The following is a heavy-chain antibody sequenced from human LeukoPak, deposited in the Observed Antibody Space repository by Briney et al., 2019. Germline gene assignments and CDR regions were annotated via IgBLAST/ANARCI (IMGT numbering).Heavy chain of an antibody. CDR2: ISSSSSSYI. V-gene: IGHV3-21*01. J-gene: IGHJ1*01. D-gene: IGHD2-15*01. CDR1: GFTFSSYS. CDR3: ARAQYCSGGSCPLAEYFQH. Sequence: GGSLRLSCAASGFTFSSYSMNWVRQAPGKGLEWVSSISSSSSSYIYYADSVKGRFTISRDNAKNSLYLQMNSLRAEDTAVYYCARAQYCSGGSCPLAEYFQHWGQGTLVTVSS.